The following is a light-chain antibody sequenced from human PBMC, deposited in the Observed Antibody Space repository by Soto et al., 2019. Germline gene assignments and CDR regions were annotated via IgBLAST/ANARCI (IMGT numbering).Light chain of an antibody. CDR3: SSYAGSNTFV. CDR2: EVS. J-gene: IGLJ1*01. Sequence: QSVLTQPPSVSGSPGQSITISCTGTTSDVGGYDYVSWYQQHPGKAPKLILYEVSNRPSGVSNRFPGSKSGNTASLSISGLQAEDEADYYCSSYAGSNTFVFGTGTKVTVL. V-gene: IGLV2-14*01. CDR1: TSDVGGYDY.